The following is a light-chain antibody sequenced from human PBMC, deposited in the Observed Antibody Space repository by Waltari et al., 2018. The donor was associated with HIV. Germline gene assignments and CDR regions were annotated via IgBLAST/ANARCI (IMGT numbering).Light chain of an antibody. CDR3: SSYTGSSTLYV. Sequence: QSALTQPASVSGSPGQSITISCTGTSSDVGGYNYVSWYHQHPGKAPKLMISEVSNRPSGVTNRFSGSKSGNTASLTISGLQVEDEADYYCSSYTGSSTLYVFGTGTKVTVL. CDR1: SSDVGGYNY. V-gene: IGLV2-14*01. CDR2: EVS. J-gene: IGLJ1*01.